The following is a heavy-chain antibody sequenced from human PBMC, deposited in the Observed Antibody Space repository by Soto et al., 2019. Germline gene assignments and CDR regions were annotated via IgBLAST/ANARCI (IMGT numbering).Heavy chain of an antibody. CDR1: GFTFSSYD. J-gene: IGHJ4*02. CDR3: ASGCWGSSSYEGGSRIDY. Sequence: EVQLVESGGGLVQPGGSLRLSCAASGFTFSSYDMHWVRQVTGKGLEWVSAIGAAGDTYYPDSVKGRFTISRENAKNSLYLQMNSLRAEDTAVYYCASGCWGSSSYEGGSRIDYWGQGTLVTVSS. CDR2: IGAAGDT. V-gene: IGHV3-13*01. D-gene: IGHD6-13*01.